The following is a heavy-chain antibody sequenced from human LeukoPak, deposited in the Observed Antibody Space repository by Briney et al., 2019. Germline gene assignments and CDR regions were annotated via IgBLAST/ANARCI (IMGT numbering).Heavy chain of an antibody. CDR3: ARGLFGVINPTDY. CDR2: ISSSGTYL. V-gene: IGHV3-21*01. Sequence: GGSLRLSCSAYAFTFSNYAMHWVRQAPGKGLEWVSSISSSGTYLYYADSVNGRFTISRDNDKDSLYLQMNSLRVEDTAVYFCARGLFGVINPTDYWGQGTLVTVSA. CDR1: AFTFSNYA. D-gene: IGHD3-3*01. J-gene: IGHJ4*02.